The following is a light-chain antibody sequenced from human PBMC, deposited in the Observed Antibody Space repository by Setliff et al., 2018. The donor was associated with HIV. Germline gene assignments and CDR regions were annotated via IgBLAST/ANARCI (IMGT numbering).Light chain of an antibody. CDR3: TSYTSGSTYV. V-gene: IGLV2-14*01. Sequence: QSVLTQPASASGSPGQSITISCTGTSSDVGAYNYVSWYQQHPGKAPKLMIYEVSNRPSGLSNRFSGSKSGNTASLSISGLQAEDEADYYCTSYTSGSTYVFGTGTKVTVL. CDR1: SSDVGAYNY. J-gene: IGLJ1*01. CDR2: EVS.